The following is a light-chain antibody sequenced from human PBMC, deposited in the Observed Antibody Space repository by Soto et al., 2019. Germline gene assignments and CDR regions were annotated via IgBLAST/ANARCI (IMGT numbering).Light chain of an antibody. Sequence: SALTQPRSVSGSPGQSVTISCTGTSSDVGGYNYVSWFQQHPGKAPKLMIYAVTERPSGVPDRFSGSKSGNTASLTISGLQAEDEADYYCCSYAGTFTYVFGTGTQLTVL. CDR2: AVT. J-gene: IGLJ1*01. CDR1: SSDVGGYNY. V-gene: IGLV2-11*01. CDR3: CSYAGTFTYV.